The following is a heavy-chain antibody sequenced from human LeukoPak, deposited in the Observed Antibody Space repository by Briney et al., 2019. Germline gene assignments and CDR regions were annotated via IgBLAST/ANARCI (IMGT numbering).Heavy chain of an antibody. CDR3: AREEEAGTPYSWFDP. CDR1: GGSFSGYY. Sequence: SETLSLTCAVYGGSFSGYYWSWIRQPPGKGLEWIGEINHSGSTNYNPSLKSRVTISVDTSKNQFTLHLNSVTPEDTAVYHCAREEEAGTPYSWFDPWGQGTLVTVSS. V-gene: IGHV4-34*01. J-gene: IGHJ5*02. CDR2: INHSGST. D-gene: IGHD6-19*01.